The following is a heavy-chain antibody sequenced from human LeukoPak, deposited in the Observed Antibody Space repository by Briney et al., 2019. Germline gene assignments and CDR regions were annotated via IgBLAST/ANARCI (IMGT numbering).Heavy chain of an antibody. J-gene: IGHJ4*02. Sequence: PGGSLRLSCAASGFTFSSHGMSWVRQAPGKGLEWVSAISDSDGHTYYADSVKGRFTISRDNSKNTLYLQMNSLRAEDTAVYYCAKDYSSGYYYDYWGQGTLVTVSS. D-gene: IGHD3-22*01. CDR3: AKDYSSGYYYDY. CDR1: GFTFSSHG. CDR2: ISDSDGHT. V-gene: IGHV3-23*01.